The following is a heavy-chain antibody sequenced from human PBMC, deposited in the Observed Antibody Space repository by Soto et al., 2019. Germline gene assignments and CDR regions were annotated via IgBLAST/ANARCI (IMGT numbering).Heavy chain of an antibody. CDR3: AKADKWYHPDWFPYYFDY. J-gene: IGHJ4*02. CDR1: GFTFSSYA. Sequence: GGSLRLSCAASGFTFSSYAMSWVRQAPGKGLEWVSAISGSGGSTYYADSVKGRFTISRDNSKNTLYLQMNGLRAEDTAVYYCAKADKWYHPDWFPYYFDYWGQGTLVTVSS. D-gene: IGHD2-2*01. CDR2: ISGSGGST. V-gene: IGHV3-23*01.